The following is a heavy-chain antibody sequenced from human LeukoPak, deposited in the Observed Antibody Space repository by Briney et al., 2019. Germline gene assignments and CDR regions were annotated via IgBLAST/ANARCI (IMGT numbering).Heavy chain of an antibody. CDR3: AREQLTESYFDY. J-gene: IGHJ4*02. Sequence: SQTLSLTCAFSGDXVSTNTVAWNWIRQSPSRGLDWVRSTYYSSKWYNDYAVFVKSRITISPHTSKNQYSLHLKSLTPEDTARSYCAREQLTESYFDYWGQGTLVIVSS. V-gene: IGHV6-1*01. D-gene: IGHD7-27*01. CDR2: TYYSSKWYN. CDR1: GDXVSTNTVA.